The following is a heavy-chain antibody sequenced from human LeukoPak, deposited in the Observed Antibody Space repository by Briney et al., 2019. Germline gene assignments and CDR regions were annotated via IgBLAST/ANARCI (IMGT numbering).Heavy chain of an antibody. V-gene: IGHV4-59*08. Sequence: SETLSLTCTVSGGSICSYYWSWIRQPPGKGLEWIGYIYYSGSTNYNPSLKSRVTISVDTSKNQFSLKLSSVTAADTAVYYCARTMSRSTKWFDPWGQGTLVTVSS. J-gene: IGHJ5*02. CDR3: ARTMSRSTKWFDP. CDR1: GGSICSYY. CDR2: IYYSGST. D-gene: IGHD5/OR15-5a*01.